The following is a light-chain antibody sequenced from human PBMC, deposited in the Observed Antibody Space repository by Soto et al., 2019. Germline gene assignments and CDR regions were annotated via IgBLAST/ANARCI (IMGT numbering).Light chain of an antibody. CDR2: GAS. J-gene: IGKJ5*01. Sequence: EIVLTQSPGTLSLSPGERATLSCRASQSIRSNYLAWCQQRPGQAPRLLIYGASTRAAGIPDRFSGSGSGTDFTLTITRLEPEDSAVYFCQQYTGPPTTFGQGTRLEIK. V-gene: IGKV3-20*01. CDR3: QQYTGPPTT. CDR1: QSIRSNY.